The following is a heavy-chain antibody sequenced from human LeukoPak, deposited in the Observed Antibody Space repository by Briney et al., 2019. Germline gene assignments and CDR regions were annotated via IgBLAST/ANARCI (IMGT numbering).Heavy chain of an antibody. J-gene: IGHJ4*02. Sequence: PGGFLRLSCAASGFTFSAYWMSWVRQAPGKGPEWVANIKQDGSDKYYVDSVKGRFTISRDNAKNSLYLQMNSLRAEDTAVYYCARKTVVGSYFDYWGQGTPVTVSS. CDR3: ARKTVVGSYFDY. D-gene: IGHD4-23*01. V-gene: IGHV3-7*03. CDR1: GFTFSAYW. CDR2: IKQDGSDK.